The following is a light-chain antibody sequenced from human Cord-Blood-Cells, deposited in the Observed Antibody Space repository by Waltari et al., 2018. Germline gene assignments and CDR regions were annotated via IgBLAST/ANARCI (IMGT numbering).Light chain of an antibody. CDR1: QSVSSN. CDR2: GAS. V-gene: IGKV3-15*01. J-gene: IGKJ3*01. CDR3: QQYNNWPPGP. Sequence: EIVMTQSPATLSVSPGERATLSCRASQSVSSNLAWYQQKPGQAPRLLIYGASTRATGIPARFSVSGSGTEFTLTISSLQPEDFAVYYCQQYNNWPPGPFGPGTKVDIK.